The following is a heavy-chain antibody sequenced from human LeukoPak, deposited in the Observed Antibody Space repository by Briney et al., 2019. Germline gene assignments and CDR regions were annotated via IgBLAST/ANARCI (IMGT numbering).Heavy chain of an antibody. V-gene: IGHV3-30-3*01. J-gene: IGHJ6*02. CDR1: GFSFCSYA. Sequence: PGRSLSLSCAASGFSFCSYAMHWVRPAPGKGLEWVAVISYEGSNKYYADSVKGRFTISRDNSKNTLYLQMNSLRAEDTAVYYCARDLAAAGTSYYYYGMDVWGQGTTVTVSS. D-gene: IGHD6-13*01. CDR2: ISYEGSNK. CDR3: ARDLAAAGTSYYYYGMDV.